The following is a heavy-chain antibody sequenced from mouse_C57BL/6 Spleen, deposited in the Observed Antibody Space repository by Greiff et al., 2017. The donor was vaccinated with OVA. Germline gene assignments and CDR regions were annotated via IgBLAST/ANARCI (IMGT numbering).Heavy chain of an antibody. CDR1: GYTFSSYA. CDR2: ISDGGSYT. Sequence: EVQLQQSGGGLVKPGASLKLSCAASGYTFSSYAMPWVRQTPEKRLEWVATISDGGSYTYYPDNVKGRSTITRDNANNTLYLQMSQLTSEDKAVYYCARVGSYDGSDYFDYWGQGTTLTVSS. J-gene: IGHJ2*01. V-gene: IGHV5-4*01. D-gene: IGHD2-10*01. CDR3: ARVGSYDGSDYFDY.